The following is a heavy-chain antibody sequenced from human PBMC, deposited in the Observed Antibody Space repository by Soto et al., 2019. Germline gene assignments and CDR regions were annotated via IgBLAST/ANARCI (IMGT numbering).Heavy chain of an antibody. CDR3: ASSVATTDNWFDP. D-gene: IGHD5-12*01. Sequence: SETLSLTCTVSGGSISRGGYYWSWIRQHPGKGLEWIGYIYYSGSTYYNPSLKSRVTISVDTSKNQFSLKLSSVTAADTAVYYCASSVATTDNWFDPWGQGTLVTVSS. CDR2: IYYSGST. J-gene: IGHJ5*02. V-gene: IGHV4-31*03. CDR1: GGSISRGGYY.